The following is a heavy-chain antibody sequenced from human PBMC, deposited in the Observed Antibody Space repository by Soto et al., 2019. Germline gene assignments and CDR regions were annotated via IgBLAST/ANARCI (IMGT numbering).Heavy chain of an antibody. Sequence: QVQLVESGGGLVKPGGSLRLSCAASGFTFSDYYMSWLRQAPGTGLERVSCVSSSSSYTNYAYSVRARFTISRDNANNSLYRHMDSLRAADSAVYYCAREDIVVAPAAMGHNGFDIWGQGKMVIVSS. CDR2: VSSSSSYT. V-gene: IGHV3-11*06. J-gene: IGHJ3*02. CDR3: AREDIVVAPAAMGHNGFDI. D-gene: IGHD2-2*01. CDR1: GFTFSDYY.